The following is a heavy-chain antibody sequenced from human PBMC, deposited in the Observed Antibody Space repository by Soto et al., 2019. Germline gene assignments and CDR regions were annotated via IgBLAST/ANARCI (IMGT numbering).Heavy chain of an antibody. CDR3: ASAARRALGFDP. CDR2: IYYSGST. V-gene: IGHV4-30-4*01. CDR1: GGSISSGGCY. Sequence: PSETLSLTCAVSGGSISSGGCYWSWIRQPPGKGLEWIGYIYYSGSTYYNPSLKSRVTISVDTSKNQFSLKLSSVTAADTAVYYCASAARRALGFDPWGQGTLVTVSS. J-gene: IGHJ5*02. D-gene: IGHD6-6*01.